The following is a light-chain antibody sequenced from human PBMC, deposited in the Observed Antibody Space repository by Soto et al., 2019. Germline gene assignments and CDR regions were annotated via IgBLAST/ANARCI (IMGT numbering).Light chain of an antibody. J-gene: IGKJ2*01. CDR3: QQYGTSPLYT. Sequence: ESVLTQSPGTLSLSPGERATLSCRASQSVSSRDLAWYQQKPGQAPRLLIYGTSTRDTGIPDRFSGSGSGTDFTLTISSLEPEDFAVYYCQQYGTSPLYTFGQGTKLEIK. CDR1: QSVSSRD. V-gene: IGKV3-20*01. CDR2: GTS.